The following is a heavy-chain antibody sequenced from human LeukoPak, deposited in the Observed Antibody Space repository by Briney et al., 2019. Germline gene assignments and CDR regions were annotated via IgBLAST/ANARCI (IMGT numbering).Heavy chain of an antibody. CDR2: INPTSGDT. J-gene: IGHJ3*02. CDR1: GYTFTSYY. Sequence: APVKVSCKASGYTFTSYYVHWVRQAPGQGLEWMGIINPTSGDTNYAQNFQGRVTMTRDMSTSTVYMELSSLRSEDTAVYYCARYGFSGVWQGGWHAFDIRGLGTMVTVSS. V-gene: IGHV1-46*01. CDR3: ARYGFSGVWQGGWHAFDI. D-gene: IGHD5-24*01.